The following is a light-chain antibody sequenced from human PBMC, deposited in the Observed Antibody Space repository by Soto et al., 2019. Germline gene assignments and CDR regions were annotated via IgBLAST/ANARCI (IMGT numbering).Light chain of an antibody. V-gene: IGKV3-11*01. Sequence: EIVLTQSPATLSFSPGETASLACRASQSVSSYLAWYQQQPGQAPRLLIYDASNRATGIPARFSGSGSGTDFTLTISSLEPEEFAGYYCQQRSNWPWTFVQGTKVESK. J-gene: IGKJ1*01. CDR3: QQRSNWPWT. CDR1: QSVSSY. CDR2: DAS.